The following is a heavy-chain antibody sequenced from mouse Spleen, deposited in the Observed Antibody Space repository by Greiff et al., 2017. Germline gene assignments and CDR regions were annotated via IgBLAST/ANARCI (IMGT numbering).Heavy chain of an antibody. V-gene: IGHV14-2*01. CDR3: ASSFTTVVFDY. D-gene: IGHD1-1*01. CDR1: GFNIKDYY. J-gene: IGHJ2*01. CDR2: IDPEDGET. Sequence: EVKLVESGAELVKPGASVKLSCTASGFNIKDYYMHWVKQRTEQGLEWIGRIDPEDGETKYAPKFQGKATITADTSSNTAYLQLSSLTSEDTAVYYCASSFTTVVFDYWGQGTTLTVSS.